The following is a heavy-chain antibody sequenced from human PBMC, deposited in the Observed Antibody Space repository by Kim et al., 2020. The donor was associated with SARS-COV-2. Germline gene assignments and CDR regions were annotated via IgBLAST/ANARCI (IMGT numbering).Heavy chain of an antibody. CDR2: IYPGDSET. CDR3: ARLNSGWKTHFDF. D-gene: IGHD6-19*01. CDR1: GYTFSTHW. Sequence: GESLKISCKTSGYTFSTHWIAWVRQLPGKGLEWMGVIYPGDSETTYSPSFEGQVTISADESVATAYIEWNTLKASDTGIYYCARLNSGWKTHFDFWGQGTLVTVSS. J-gene: IGHJ4*02. V-gene: IGHV5-51*01.